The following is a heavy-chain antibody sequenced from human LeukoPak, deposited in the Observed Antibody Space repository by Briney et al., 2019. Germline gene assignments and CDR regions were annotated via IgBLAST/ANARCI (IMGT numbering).Heavy chain of an antibody. V-gene: IGHV3-21*01. Sequence: GGSLRLSCAASGFTFSSYSMNWVRQAPGKGLEWVSSISSSSSYIYYADSVKGRFTISRDNAKNSLYLQMNSLRAEDTAVYYCARDRRLGYCSSTSCPPPDYWGQGTLVTVSS. J-gene: IGHJ4*02. CDR3: ARDRRLGYCSSTSCPPPDY. D-gene: IGHD2-2*01. CDR2: ISSSSSYI. CDR1: GFTFSSYS.